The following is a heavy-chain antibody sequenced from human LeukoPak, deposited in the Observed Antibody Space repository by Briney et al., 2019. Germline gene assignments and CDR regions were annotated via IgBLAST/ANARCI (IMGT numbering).Heavy chain of an antibody. CDR3: ATVVLGSFDY. CDR1: GYTFTSYA. D-gene: IGHD4-23*01. V-gene: IGHV1-3*01. CDR2: INADNGNT. J-gene: IGHJ4*02. Sequence: GASVKVSCMASGYTFTSYAMHWVRQAPGQRLEWMGWINADNGNTKYSQKFQGRVTMTEDTSTDTAYMELSSLRSEDTAVYYCATVVLGSFDYWGQGTLVTVSS.